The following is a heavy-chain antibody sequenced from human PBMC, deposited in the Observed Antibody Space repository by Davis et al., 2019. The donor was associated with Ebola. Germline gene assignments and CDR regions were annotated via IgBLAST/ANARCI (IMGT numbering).Heavy chain of an antibody. Sequence: ASVKVSCKASGYTFTSYDINWVRQAPGQGLEWMGWMNPNSGNTGYAQTFQGRVTMTRNTSISTAYMELSSLRSEDTAVYYCARGYGDFYYYGMDVWGQGTTVTVSS. D-gene: IGHD4-17*01. V-gene: IGHV1-8*01. CDR1: GYTFTSYD. J-gene: IGHJ6*02. CDR3: ARGYGDFYYYGMDV. CDR2: MNPNSGNT.